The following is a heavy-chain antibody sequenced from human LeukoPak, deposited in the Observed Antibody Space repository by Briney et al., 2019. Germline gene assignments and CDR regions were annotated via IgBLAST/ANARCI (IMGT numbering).Heavy chain of an antibody. CDR3: TRRDQDGDY. V-gene: IGHV3-73*01. D-gene: IGHD2-15*01. Sequence: PGGSLRLPCAASGFTFSGSAMHWVRQASGKGLEWVGRIRSKANSYATAYAASVKGRFTISRDDSKNTAYLQMNSLKTEDTAVYYCTRRDQDGDYWGQGTLVTVSS. J-gene: IGHJ4*02. CDR2: IRSKANSYAT. CDR1: GFTFSGSA.